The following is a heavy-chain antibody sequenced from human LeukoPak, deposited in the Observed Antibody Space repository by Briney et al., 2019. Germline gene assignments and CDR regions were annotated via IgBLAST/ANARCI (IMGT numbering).Heavy chain of an antibody. J-gene: IGHJ4*02. V-gene: IGHV3-64D*06. CDR3: VKGSD. D-gene: IGHD1-26*01. CDR1: GFPFSNYE. Sequence: PGGSLRLSCSAPGFPFSNYEMHWVRQAPGKALEYASTISSTGSSTYYAVSVQGRFAISRDNSKKMLFLQMSSLRPEDTAVYYCVKGSDWGLGTLVSVSS. CDR2: ISSTGSST.